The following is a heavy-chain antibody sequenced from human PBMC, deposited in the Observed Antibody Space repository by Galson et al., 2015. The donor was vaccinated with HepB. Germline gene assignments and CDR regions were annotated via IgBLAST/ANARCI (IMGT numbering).Heavy chain of an antibody. V-gene: IGHV3-30-3*01. CDR1: GFTFSSYA. J-gene: IGHJ3*02. D-gene: IGHD2-15*01. CDR2: ISYDGSNK. CDR3: ARVGGAFDI. Sequence: SLRLSCAASGFTFSSYAMHWVRQAPGKGLEWVAVISYDGSNKYYADSVKGRFTISRDNSKNTLYLQMNSLRAEDTAVYYCARVGGAFDIWGQGTVVTVSS.